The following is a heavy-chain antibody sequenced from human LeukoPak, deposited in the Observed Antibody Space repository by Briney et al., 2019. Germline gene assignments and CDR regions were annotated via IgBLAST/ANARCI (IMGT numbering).Heavy chain of an antibody. CDR3: AKEPMITFGGVIVPLFDY. Sequence: GGSLRLSCAASGFTFSSYAMSWVRQAPGKGLEWVSAISGSGGSTYYADSVKGRFTISRDNSKNTLYLQMNSLRAEDTAVYYCAKEPMITFGGVIVPLFDYWGQGTLVTVSS. D-gene: IGHD3-16*02. V-gene: IGHV3-23*01. CDR1: GFTFSSYA. CDR2: ISGSGGST. J-gene: IGHJ4*02.